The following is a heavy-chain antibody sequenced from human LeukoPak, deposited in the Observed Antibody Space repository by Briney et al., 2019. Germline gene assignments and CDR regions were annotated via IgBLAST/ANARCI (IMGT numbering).Heavy chain of an antibody. J-gene: IGHJ5*02. V-gene: IGHV4-38-2*02. CDR3: ARRPWRRKTLNWFDP. CDR1: DYSISSGYY. CDR2: INHSGST. Sequence: SETLSLTCTVSDYSISSGYYWGWIRQPPGKGLEWIGEINHSGSTNYNPSPKSRVTISVDTSKNQFSLKLSSVTAADTAVYYCARRPWRRKTLNWFDPWGQGTLVTVSS. D-gene: IGHD5-12*01.